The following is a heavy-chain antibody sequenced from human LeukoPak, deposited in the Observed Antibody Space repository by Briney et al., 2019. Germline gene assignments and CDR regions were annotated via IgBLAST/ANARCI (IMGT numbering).Heavy chain of an antibody. CDR2: IAGSSGYI. CDR3: ARDRGAYCGGDCYLGFDY. V-gene: IGHV3-21*01. Sequence: GGSLRLSCAASGFTFSSSWMHWVRQAPGKGLEWVSSIAGSSGYISYADSVKGRFTISRDNAKKSLYLQMTSLTAEDTAVYYCARDRGAYCGGDCYLGFDYWGRGTLVTVSS. J-gene: IGHJ4*01. D-gene: IGHD2-21*02. CDR1: GFTFSSSW.